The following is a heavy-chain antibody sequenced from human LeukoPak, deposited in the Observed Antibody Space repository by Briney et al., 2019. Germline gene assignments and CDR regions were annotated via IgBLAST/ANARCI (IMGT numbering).Heavy chain of an antibody. CDR2: IYSDNT. V-gene: IGHV3-53*01. Sequence: GGSLRLSCTVSGFTVSSNSMSWVRQAPGKGLEWVSFIYSDNTHYSDSVKGRFTISRDNSKNTLYLQMNSLRADDTAVYYCARPSTSWSNDAFDIWGQGTMVTVSS. CDR3: ARPSTSWSNDAFDI. CDR1: GFTVSSNS. D-gene: IGHD6-13*01. J-gene: IGHJ3*02.